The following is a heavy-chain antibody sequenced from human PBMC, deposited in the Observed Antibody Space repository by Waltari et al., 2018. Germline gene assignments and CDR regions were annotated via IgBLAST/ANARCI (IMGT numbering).Heavy chain of an antibody. D-gene: IGHD3-22*01. CDR3: VRPMYDSSDQGLAFDL. Sequence: QVQLQESGPGLARPSETLSLSCAVSGFPIKSGYYWAWVRQPPGKGLEWIASVFRNRDKYYNPSLQSRVTISMDPSNNQISLQLTSVTAADTALYYCVRPMYDSSDQGLAFDLWGQGTMVTASS. CDR2: VFRNRDK. J-gene: IGHJ3*01. CDR1: GFPIKSGYY. V-gene: IGHV4-38-2*01.